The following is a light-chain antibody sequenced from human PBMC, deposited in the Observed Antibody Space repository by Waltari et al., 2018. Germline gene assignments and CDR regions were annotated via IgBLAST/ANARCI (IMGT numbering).Light chain of an antibody. CDR1: SANIGACSG. Sequence: QSVLTPPPSLSWPPGQRVTTSCTGTSANIGACSGLPCYQQFTGTAPKLLIYENTNRPSGVPARFSGSKSGTSASLAITGLQAEDEADYYCQSYDSSLRGFYVFGTGTKVTV. J-gene: IGLJ1*01. CDR3: QSYDSSLRGFYV. CDR2: ENT. V-gene: IGLV1-40*01.